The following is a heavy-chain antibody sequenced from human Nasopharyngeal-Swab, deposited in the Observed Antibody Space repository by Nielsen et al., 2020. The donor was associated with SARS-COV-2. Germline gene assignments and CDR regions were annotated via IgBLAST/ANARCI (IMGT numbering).Heavy chain of an antibody. Sequence: KTLSLTCAASGFTFSSYAMHWVRQAPGKGLEWVAVISYDGSNKYYADSVKGRFTISRDNSKNTLYLQMNSLRAEDTAVYYCARDSGAPMDVWGQGTTVTVSS. CDR2: ISYDGSNK. J-gene: IGHJ6*02. CDR1: GFTFSSYA. D-gene: IGHD3-10*01. V-gene: IGHV3-30-3*01. CDR3: ARDSGAPMDV.